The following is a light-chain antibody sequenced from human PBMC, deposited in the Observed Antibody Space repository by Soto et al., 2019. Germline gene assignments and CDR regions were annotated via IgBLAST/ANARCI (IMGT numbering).Light chain of an antibody. V-gene: IGKV3-20*01. CDR1: QSVRNY. J-gene: IGKJ5*01. Sequence: ENLLTPAPAPPSFSPGATATLSCTASQSVRNYLAWYQQKPGQAPRLLISEASNRATGIPDRFSGTKSGTDFTLTIRRLEPEDAAVYYCQQYGSSPITFGQGTRLEI. CDR2: EAS. CDR3: QQYGSSPIT.